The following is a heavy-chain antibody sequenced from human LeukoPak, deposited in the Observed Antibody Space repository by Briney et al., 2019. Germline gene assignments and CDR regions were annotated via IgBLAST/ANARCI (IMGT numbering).Heavy chain of an antibody. D-gene: IGHD5/OR15-5a*01. V-gene: IGHV3-23*01. Sequence: GGSLRLSCAASGFTFSTYAMSWVRQAPGKGLEWVSAISSNGGSTYYADSVKGRFTISRDNSKNTLYLQMNSLRAEDTAVYYCAKVSAGAGEVLRFAFDIWGQGTMVTVSS. CDR2: ISSNGGST. CDR3: AKVSAGAGEVLRFAFDI. CDR1: GFTFSTYA. J-gene: IGHJ3*02.